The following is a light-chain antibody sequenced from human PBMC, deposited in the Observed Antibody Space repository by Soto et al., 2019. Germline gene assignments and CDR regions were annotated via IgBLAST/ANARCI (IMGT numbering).Light chain of an antibody. CDR3: SSSAGSNKWDV. CDR2: EVS. V-gene: IGLV2-8*01. J-gene: IGLJ1*01. CDR1: SSDVGGYNY. Sequence: QSALTQPPSASGSPGQSVTISCTGTSSDVGGYNYVSWYQQHPGKAPKLMMYEVSKRPSVVPDSFSGSKSGNTASLTVSGPQAEDDADYDCSSSAGSNKWDVFGIGTKLTVL.